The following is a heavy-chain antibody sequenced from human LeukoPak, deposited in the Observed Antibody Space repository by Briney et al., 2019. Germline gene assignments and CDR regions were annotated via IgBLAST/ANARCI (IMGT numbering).Heavy chain of an antibody. CDR3: AKAPVTTCRGAYCYPFDY. D-gene: IGHD2-21*01. CDR1: GFTVSSNY. J-gene: IGHJ4*02. V-gene: IGHV3-53*01. CDR2: IYSGGST. Sequence: GGSLRLSCAASGFTVSSNYMSWDRQAPGKGLEWVSVIYSGGSTYYADSVKGRFTISRDNSKNTLFLQMNRLRPEDAAVYYCAKAPVTTCRGAYCYPFDYWGQGTLVTVSS.